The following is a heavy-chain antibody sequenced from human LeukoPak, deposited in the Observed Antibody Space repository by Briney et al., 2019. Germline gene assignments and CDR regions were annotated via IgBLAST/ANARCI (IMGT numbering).Heavy chain of an antibody. J-gene: IGHJ4*02. V-gene: IGHV4-59*01. Sequence: SETLSLTCTVSGGSISSYYWSWIRQPPGKGLEYIGYIFYTGSTNYNPPLKSRVTISVDTSKNQFSLKLTSVTAADTAVYYCASTPRGSYYYFDYWGRGTLVTVSS. CDR1: GGSISSYY. CDR3: ASTPRGSYYYFDY. D-gene: IGHD1-26*01. CDR2: IFYTGST.